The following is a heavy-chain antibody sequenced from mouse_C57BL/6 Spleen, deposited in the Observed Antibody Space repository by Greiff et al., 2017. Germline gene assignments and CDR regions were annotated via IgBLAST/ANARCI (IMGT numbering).Heavy chain of an antibody. D-gene: IGHD2-5*01. V-gene: IGHV5-4*01. CDR1: GFTFSSYA. CDR3: ARGRAYYSNFHWYFDV. CDR2: ISDGGSYT. Sequence: EVQRVESGGGLVKPGGSLKLSCAASGFTFSSYAMSWVRQTPEKRLEWVATISDGGSYTYYPDNVKGRFTISRDNAKNNLYLQMSHLKSEDTAMYYCARGRAYYSNFHWYFDVWGTGTTVTVSS. J-gene: IGHJ1*03.